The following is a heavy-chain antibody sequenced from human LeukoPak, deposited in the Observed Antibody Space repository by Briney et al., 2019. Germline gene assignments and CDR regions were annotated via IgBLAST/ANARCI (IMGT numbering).Heavy chain of an antibody. Sequence: SETLSLTCTVSGGSISSYYWSWIRQPPGKELEWIGYIYYSGSTHYNPSLKSRVTISVDTSKNQFSLKLSSVTAADTAVYYCARLYYYGSGSFRFDPWGQGTLVTVSS. J-gene: IGHJ5*02. CDR2: IYYSGST. CDR3: ARLYYYGSGSFRFDP. D-gene: IGHD3-10*01. V-gene: IGHV4-59*08. CDR1: GGSISSYY.